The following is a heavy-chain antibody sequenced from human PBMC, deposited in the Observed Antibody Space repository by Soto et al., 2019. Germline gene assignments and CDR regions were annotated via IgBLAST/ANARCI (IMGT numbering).Heavy chain of an antibody. CDR3: ARSDGIAVAGNYYYGMDV. D-gene: IGHD6-19*01. J-gene: IGHJ6*02. V-gene: IGHV4-59*01. Sequence: PSETLSLTCTVSGGSISSYYWSWIRQPPGKRLEWIGYVYYSGSTNYNPSLKSRVTISVDTSKNQFSLKLSSVTAADTAVYYCARSDGIAVAGNYYYGMDVWGQGTTVTVSS. CDR1: GGSISSYY. CDR2: VYYSGST.